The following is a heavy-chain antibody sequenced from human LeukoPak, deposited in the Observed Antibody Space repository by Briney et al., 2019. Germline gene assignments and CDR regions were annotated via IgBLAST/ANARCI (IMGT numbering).Heavy chain of an antibody. CDR3: ARGPKGDYGEDY. V-gene: IGHV3-30*02. CDR1: GFTFSSYG. CDR2: IRYDGSNK. J-gene: IGHJ4*02. Sequence: GGSLRLSCAASGFTFSSYGMHWVRQAPGKGLEWVAFIRYDGSNKYYADSVKGRFTISRDNSKNTLYLQMNSLRAEDTAVYYCARGPKGDYGEDYWGQGTLVTVSS. D-gene: IGHD4-17*01.